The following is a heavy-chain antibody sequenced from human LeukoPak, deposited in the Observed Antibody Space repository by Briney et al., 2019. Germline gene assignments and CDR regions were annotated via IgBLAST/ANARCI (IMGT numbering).Heavy chain of an antibody. V-gene: IGHV3-30-3*01. Sequence: GGPLRLSCAASGFTFSSYAMHWVRHAPGKGLEWVAVISYDGSNKYYADSVKGRFTISRDNSKNTLYLQMNSLRAEDTAVYYCARGSDYGYGMDVWGQGTTVTVSS. CDR3: ARGSDYGYGMDV. D-gene: IGHD4-17*01. J-gene: IGHJ6*02. CDR1: GFTFSSYA. CDR2: ISYDGSNK.